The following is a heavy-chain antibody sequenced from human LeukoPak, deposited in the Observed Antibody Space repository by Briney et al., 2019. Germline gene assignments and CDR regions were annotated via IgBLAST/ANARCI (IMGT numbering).Heavy chain of an antibody. CDR1: GYIFTSYG. D-gene: IGHD4-17*01. J-gene: IGHJ4*02. CDR2: ISAYNGNT. V-gene: IGHV1-18*01. Sequence: ASVKVSCKAPGYIFTSYGITWVRQAPGQGLEWMGWISAYNGNTNYAQKLQGRVIMTTDTSTSTVYMELRSLRSDDTAVYYCARDQDYGDYEAYDYWGQGTLVTVSS. CDR3: ARDQDYGDYEAYDY.